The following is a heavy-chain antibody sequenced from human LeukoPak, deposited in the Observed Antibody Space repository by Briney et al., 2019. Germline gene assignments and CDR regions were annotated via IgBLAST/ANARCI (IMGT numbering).Heavy chain of an antibody. J-gene: IGHJ6*03. CDR1: GYSISSGYY. CDR3: AARGDSYYYGSGSYLKPYYYYYIDV. V-gene: IGHV4-38-2*01. CDR2: LYDSGSS. D-gene: IGHD3-10*01. Sequence: SETLSLTCAVSGYSISSGYYWGWIRQPPGKGLKWIGSLYDSGSSYYNPSLKSRVTISVDTSKNQFSLKLSSVTAADTAVYYCAARGDSYYYGSGSYLKPYYYYYIDVWGKGTTVTVSS.